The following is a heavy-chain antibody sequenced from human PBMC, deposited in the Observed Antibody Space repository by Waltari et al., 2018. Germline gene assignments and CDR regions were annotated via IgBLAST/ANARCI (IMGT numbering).Heavy chain of an antibody. CDR2: IDWDDEK. V-gene: IGHV2-70*04. J-gene: IGHJ2*01. CDR3: ARLLGPAAHWYFDL. Sequence: QVTLEESGPALVKPTQTLTLTCSVSGFSLNTYGMRVTWIRQPPGKALEWLARIDWDDEKFYTRSLESRLTISNDSSKNQVVLIVANVDPTDTATYYCARLLGPAAHWYFDLWGRGTLVTVSS. CDR1: GFSLNTYGMR. D-gene: IGHD1-26*01.